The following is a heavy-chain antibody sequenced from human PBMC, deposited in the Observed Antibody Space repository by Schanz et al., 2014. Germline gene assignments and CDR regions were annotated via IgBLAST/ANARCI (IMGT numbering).Heavy chain of an antibody. D-gene: IGHD3-9*01. V-gene: IGHV4-34*01. Sequence: QVQLQQWGAGLLKPSETLSLSCAVYSGSFSGYYWSWIRQPPGKGLEWIGEINHSGSTNYNPSLKSRVTISVDTSKNQFSLKLTSVTAADTAVYYCAMEAGDHYDILTGYYSDALDIWGQGTMVTVSS. CDR2: INHSGST. CDR3: AMEAGDHYDILTGYYSDALDI. CDR1: SGSFSGYY. J-gene: IGHJ3*02.